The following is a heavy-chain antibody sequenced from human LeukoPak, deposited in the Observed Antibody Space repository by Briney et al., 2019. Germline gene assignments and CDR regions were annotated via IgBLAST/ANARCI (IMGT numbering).Heavy chain of an antibody. V-gene: IGHV3-7*01. CDR1: GFTFSSYW. Sequence: GGSLRLSCAASGFTFSSYWMSWVRQAPGKGLEWVANIKQDGSEKYYVDSVKGRFTISRDNAKNSLYLQMDSLRVEDTAFYYCARDLAYSRLDYWGQGMLVTVSS. CDR2: IKQDGSEK. J-gene: IGHJ4*02. D-gene: IGHD5-18*01. CDR3: ARDLAYSRLDY.